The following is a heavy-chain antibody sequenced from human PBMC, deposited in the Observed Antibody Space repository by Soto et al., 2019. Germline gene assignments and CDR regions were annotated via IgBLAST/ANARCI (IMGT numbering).Heavy chain of an antibody. Sequence: QVQLVQSGAEVKKPGASVKVSCKASGYTFTSYGISWVRQAPGQGLEWMGWISAYNGNTKYAQKLQGRVTMTTDTPTSTAYMELRSLRSDDTAVYYCARDGDIVVVPAAMIRVVGYYYYCYMDVWGKGTTVTVSS. CDR2: ISAYNGNT. V-gene: IGHV1-18*01. CDR3: ARDGDIVVVPAAMIRVVGYYYYCYMDV. D-gene: IGHD2-2*01. CDR1: GYTFTSYG. J-gene: IGHJ6*03.